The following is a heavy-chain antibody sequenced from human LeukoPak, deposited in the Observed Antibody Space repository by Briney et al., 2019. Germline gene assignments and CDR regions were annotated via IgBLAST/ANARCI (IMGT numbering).Heavy chain of an antibody. D-gene: IGHD3-22*01. V-gene: IGHV4-34*01. CDR3: ARVRGRTYYYDSSNAFDI. CDR2: INHSGST. Sequence: SETLSLTCAVYGGSFSGYYWSWIRQPPGKGLEWIGEINHSGSTNYNPSLKSRVTISVDTSKNQFSLKLSSVTAADTAVYYCARVRGRTYYYDSSNAFDIWGQGTMVTVSS. CDR1: GGSFSGYY. J-gene: IGHJ3*02.